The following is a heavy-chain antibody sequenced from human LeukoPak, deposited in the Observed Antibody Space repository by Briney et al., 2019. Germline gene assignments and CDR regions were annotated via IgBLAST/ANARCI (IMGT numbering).Heavy chain of an antibody. D-gene: IGHD6-19*01. Sequence: GGSLRLSCAASGFRFDDHGVSWVRQAPGKGLEWVSGISWNAGSTGYADSVKGRFTISRDNAENSLFLQMNSLRVEDTALYYCAGGDRNGWYFYYWGQGILVTVSS. V-gene: IGHV3-20*04. CDR2: ISWNAGST. CDR3: AGGDRNGWYFYY. J-gene: IGHJ4*02. CDR1: GFRFDDHG.